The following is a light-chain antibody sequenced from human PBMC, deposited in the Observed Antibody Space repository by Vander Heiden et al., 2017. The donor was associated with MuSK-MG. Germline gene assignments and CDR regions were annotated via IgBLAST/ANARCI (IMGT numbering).Light chain of an antibody. CDR1: GRNVGSYNL. J-gene: IGLJ2*01. CDR3: CSYAGSNTLV. V-gene: IGLV2-23*02. CDR2: EVS. Sequence: QSALTQPASVSGSPGQSITISCTGSGRNVGSYNLVSWYQHHPGKAPKLVIYEVSEGPSGISNRFSASKSGNTASLTISGRQAEDEADYYCCSYAGSNTLVFGGGTKLTVL.